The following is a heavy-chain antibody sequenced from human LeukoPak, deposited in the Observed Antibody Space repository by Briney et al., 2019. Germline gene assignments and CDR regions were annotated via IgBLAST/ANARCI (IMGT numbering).Heavy chain of an antibody. CDR1: GGSISSGGYY. V-gene: IGHV4-31*03. J-gene: IGHJ4*02. CDR2: IYYSGTS. Sequence: KASQTLSLTCTVSGGSISSGGYYWSWIRQHPGKGLEWVGHIYYSGTSFYNPSLTSRVTISVDTSKNQFSLKLTSVNDADTAVYYCARIERSSYSLGFDYWGQGTLVTVSS. CDR3: ARIERSSYSLGFDY. D-gene: IGHD6-6*01.